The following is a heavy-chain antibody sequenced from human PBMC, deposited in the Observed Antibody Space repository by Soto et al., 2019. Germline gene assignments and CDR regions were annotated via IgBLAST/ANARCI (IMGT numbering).Heavy chain of an antibody. CDR3: ARADVLRYFDWLLFDY. Sequence: ASVKVSCKASGYTFTSYDINWVRQATGQGLEWMGWMNPNSGNTGYAQKFQGRVTMTRNTSISTAYMELSSLRSEDTAVYYCARADVLRYFDWLLFDYWGQGTLVTVSS. D-gene: IGHD3-9*01. CDR2: MNPNSGNT. J-gene: IGHJ4*02. CDR1: GYTFTSYD. V-gene: IGHV1-8*01.